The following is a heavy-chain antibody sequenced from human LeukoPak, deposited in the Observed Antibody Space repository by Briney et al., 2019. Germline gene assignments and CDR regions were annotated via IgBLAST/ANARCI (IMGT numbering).Heavy chain of an antibody. J-gene: IGHJ4*02. Sequence: PGGSLRLSCAASGFTFNNYAMTWVRQAPGKGLEWVSAISGSTITTYYADSVKGRFTISRDNSKNSLYLQMNSLRAEDTAVYYCARANPPGISFFDYWGQGTLVTVSS. V-gene: IGHV3-23*01. CDR1: GFTFNNYA. CDR2: ISGSTITT. CDR3: ARANPPGISFFDY. D-gene: IGHD2-15*01.